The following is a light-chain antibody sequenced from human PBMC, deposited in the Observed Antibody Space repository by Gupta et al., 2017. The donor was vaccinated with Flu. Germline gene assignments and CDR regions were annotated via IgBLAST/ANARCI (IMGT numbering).Light chain of an antibody. V-gene: IGKV3-20*01. J-gene: IGKJ4*01. CDR1: QSVSSSY. CDR3: QQYGSSPLT. Sequence: ERATLSCRASQSVSSSYLAWYQQQPGQAPRLLIYGASSRATGIPDRFSGSGSGTDLTLTISRLEPEDFAVYYCQQYGSSPLTFGGGTKVEI. CDR2: GAS.